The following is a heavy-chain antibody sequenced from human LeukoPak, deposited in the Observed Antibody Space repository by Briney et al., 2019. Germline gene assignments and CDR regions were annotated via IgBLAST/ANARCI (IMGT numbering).Heavy chain of an antibody. Sequence: ASVKVSCKASGYTFTSYTIHWVRQAPGQRLEWMGWINAGNGNTKYSQKFQGRVTITRDTSASTVYMELSSLRSEDTTVYYCARDGNGDSTTWFDYWGQGTLVTVSS. J-gene: IGHJ4*02. D-gene: IGHD4-17*01. CDR2: INAGNGNT. CDR3: ARDGNGDSTTWFDY. V-gene: IGHV1-3*01. CDR1: GYTFTSYT.